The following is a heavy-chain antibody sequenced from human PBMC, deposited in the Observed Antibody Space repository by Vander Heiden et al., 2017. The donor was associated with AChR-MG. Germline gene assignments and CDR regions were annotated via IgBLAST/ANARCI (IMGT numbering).Heavy chain of an antibody. CDR1: GFTFSSYW. J-gene: IGHJ6*02. V-gene: IGHV3-7*01. Sequence: EVQLVESGGGLVQPGGSLRLSCAASGFTFSSYWMSWVRQAPGKGLEWVANIKQDGSEKYYVDSVKGRFTISRDNAKNSLYLQMNSLRAEDTAVYYCARDSGSSSWPHYYGMDVWGQGTTVTVSS. D-gene: IGHD6-13*01. CDR2: IKQDGSEK. CDR3: ARDSGSSSWPHYYGMDV.